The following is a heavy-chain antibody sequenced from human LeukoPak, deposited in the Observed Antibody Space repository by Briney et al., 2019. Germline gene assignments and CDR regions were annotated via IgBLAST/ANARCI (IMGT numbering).Heavy chain of an antibody. CDR3: ATGAGDFDH. CDR2: FCTTGST. J-gene: IGHJ4*02. V-gene: IGHV4-4*07. D-gene: IGHD1-14*01. Sequence: SETLSLTCTVSGGSISSYYWSWLRQPAGKGLEWIGRFCTTGSTNYSPSLKSRVTMSVDTSKNQFSLNLISVTAAVTAVYYCATGAGDFDHWGQGILVTVSS. CDR1: GGSISSYY.